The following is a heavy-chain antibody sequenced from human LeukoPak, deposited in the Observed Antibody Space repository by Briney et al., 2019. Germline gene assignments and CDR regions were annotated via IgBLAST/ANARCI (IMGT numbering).Heavy chain of an antibody. Sequence: SETLSLTCTVSGGSISSYFWSWIRQPPGKGLEWIGYIYYSGSTNYNPSLKSRVTISLDTSKNQFSLKLSSVTAADTAVYYCASMTTSRNWYFDLWGRGTLVTVFS. D-gene: IGHD2-2*01. J-gene: IGHJ2*01. CDR1: GGSISSYF. CDR3: ASMTTSRNWYFDL. V-gene: IGHV4-59*01. CDR2: IYYSGST.